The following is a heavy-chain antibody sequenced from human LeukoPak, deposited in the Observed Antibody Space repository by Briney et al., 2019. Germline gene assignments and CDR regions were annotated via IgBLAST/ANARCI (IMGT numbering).Heavy chain of an antibody. CDR3: AKGHPARGWNAAPLEDA. D-gene: IGHD3-3*01. Sequence: GGSLRLSCAASGFTFSSYWMSWVRQAPGKGLEWVANIKQDGSEKYYVDSVKGRFTISRDNSKNTLYLQMNSLRVDDTALYYCAKGHPARGWNAAPLEDAWGQGTLVTVSS. CDR1: GFTFSSYW. J-gene: IGHJ5*02. CDR2: IKQDGSEK. V-gene: IGHV3-7*01.